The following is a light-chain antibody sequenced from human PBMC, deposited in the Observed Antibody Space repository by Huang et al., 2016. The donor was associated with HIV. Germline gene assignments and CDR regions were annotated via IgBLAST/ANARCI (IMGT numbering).Light chain of an antibody. CDR1: QGINNF. V-gene: IGKV1-9*01. J-gene: IGKJ2*01. CDR3: QQLNTFPYT. CDR2: VAS. Sequence: IQLTQSPSSLSASVGDRVTMTCRASQGINNFLAWYHQKPGSAPKLLVYVASTLQSGVPSRFSGSGSGTDFTLTISSLRPEDSATYYCQQLNTFPYTFGQGTKLEIK.